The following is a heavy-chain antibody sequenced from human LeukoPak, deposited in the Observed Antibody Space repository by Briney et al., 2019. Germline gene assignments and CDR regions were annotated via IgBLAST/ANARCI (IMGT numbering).Heavy chain of an antibody. CDR3: AKGGITIFGVVIPQPPLR. D-gene: IGHD3-3*01. J-gene: IGHJ4*02. CDR1: GFTFSSYA. CDR2: ISGSGGST. Sequence: GGSLRLSCAASGFTFSSYAMSWVRQAPGKGLEWVSAISGSGGSTYYADSVKGRFTISRDNSKNTLYLQMNSLRAEDTAVYYYAKGGITIFGVVIPQPPLRWGQGTLVTVSS. V-gene: IGHV3-23*01.